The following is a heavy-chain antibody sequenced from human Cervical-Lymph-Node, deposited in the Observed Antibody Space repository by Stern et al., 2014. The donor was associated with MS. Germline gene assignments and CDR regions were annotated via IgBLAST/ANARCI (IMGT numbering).Heavy chain of an antibody. D-gene: IGHD6-13*01. CDR1: SYSISSCYY. V-gene: IGHV4-38-2*02. CDR2: LSHSASP. Sequence: QLQLQESGPGLVKPSETLSLTCTVSSYSISSCYYWGWIRQPPGKGLEWIGTLSHSASPYYNQSLKSRVTISADTSKTQFPLKLILVTAADTAMYYCAREEQQLVHGNWFDPWGQGTLVTVSS. J-gene: IGHJ5*02. CDR3: AREEQQLVHGNWFDP.